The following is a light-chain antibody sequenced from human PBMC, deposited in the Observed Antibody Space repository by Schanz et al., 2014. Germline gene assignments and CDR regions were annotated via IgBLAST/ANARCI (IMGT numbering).Light chain of an antibody. V-gene: IGLV1-40*01. Sequence: QSVLTQPPSVSGAPGQRVTISCTGSSSNIGAGYDVYWYQQLPGTAPKLLIYGNKNRPSGVPARFSGSKSGTSGSLAISGLQSEDEADYHCAAWDDSLQGWVFGGGTKLTVL. CDR3: AAWDDSLQGWV. CDR2: GNK. CDR1: SSNIGAGYD. J-gene: IGLJ3*02.